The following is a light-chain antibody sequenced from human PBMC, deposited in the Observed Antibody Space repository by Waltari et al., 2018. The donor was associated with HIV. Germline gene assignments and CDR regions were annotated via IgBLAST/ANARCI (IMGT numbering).Light chain of an antibody. CDR2: GTS. Sequence: EMVLTQSPGTLSSSPGERATLSCKTSLSISSSYLAWYQQKPGQAPRLLIYGTSSRATGIPDRFSGSGSGTDFTLTISRLEPEDFAVYYCQQYGSSPPWTFGQGTKVEIK. V-gene: IGKV3-20*01. CDR1: LSISSSY. CDR3: QQYGSSPPWT. J-gene: IGKJ1*01.